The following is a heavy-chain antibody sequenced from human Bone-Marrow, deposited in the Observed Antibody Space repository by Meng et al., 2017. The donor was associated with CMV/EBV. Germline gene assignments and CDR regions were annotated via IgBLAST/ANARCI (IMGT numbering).Heavy chain of an antibody. D-gene: IGHD6-6*01. Sequence: SVKVSCKASGGTFSSYAISWVRQAPGQGLEWMGGIIPIFGTANYAQKFQGRVTITTDESTSTAYMELSSLRSEDTAVYYCARDLSEYPYFDYWGQGTLVTVSS. V-gene: IGHV1-69*05. J-gene: IGHJ4*02. CDR3: ARDLSEYPYFDY. CDR2: IIPIFGTA. CDR1: GGTFSSYA.